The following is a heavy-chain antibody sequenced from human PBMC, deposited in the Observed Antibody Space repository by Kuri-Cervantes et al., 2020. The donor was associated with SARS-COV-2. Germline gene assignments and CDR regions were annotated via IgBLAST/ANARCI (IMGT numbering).Heavy chain of an antibody. V-gene: IGHV4-59*01. CDR3: ARGRPLVDY. CDR1: SGSISTFY. J-gene: IGHJ4*02. CDR2: VYYTGVA. Sequence: SETLSLTCSASSGSISTFYWSWIRQFPGKRLEWIGYVYYTGVAKYNPSLKSRVTMSVDTSKNQFSLRLSSVTPADTAIYSCARGRPLVDYWGQGTLVTVSS.